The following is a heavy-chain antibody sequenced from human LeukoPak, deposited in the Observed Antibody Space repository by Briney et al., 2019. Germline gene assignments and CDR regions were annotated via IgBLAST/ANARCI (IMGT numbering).Heavy chain of an antibody. CDR2: ILTSGAT. CDR3: AKDWYDY. D-gene: IGHD6-13*01. J-gene: IGHJ4*02. CDR1: GFAFNNFA. V-gene: IGHV3-23*01. Sequence: SGGSLRLSCAASGFAFNNFAMTWVRQAPGKGLEWVSTILTSGATYYADFVQGRFTISRDNSKNTLYLQMNGLRADETAIYLCAKDWYDYWGLGTLVTVSS.